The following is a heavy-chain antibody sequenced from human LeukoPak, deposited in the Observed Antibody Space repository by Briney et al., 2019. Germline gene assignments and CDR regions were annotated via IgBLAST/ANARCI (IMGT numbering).Heavy chain of an antibody. CDR3: ATDGSAMVEANYFDY. J-gene: IGHJ4*02. CDR1: GYTFTSYA. D-gene: IGHD5-18*01. CDR2: INAGNGNT. V-gene: IGHV1-3*01. Sequence: ASVKVSCKASGYTFTSYAMHWVRQAPGQRLEWMGWINAGNGNTKYSQKFQGRVTMTEDTSTDTAYMELSSLRSEDTAVYYCATDGSAMVEANYFDYWGQGTLVTVSS.